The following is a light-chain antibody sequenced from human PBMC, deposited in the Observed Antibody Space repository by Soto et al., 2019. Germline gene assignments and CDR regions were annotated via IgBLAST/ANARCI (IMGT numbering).Light chain of an antibody. V-gene: IGLV2-23*02. J-gene: IGLJ1*01. CDR2: EVS. CDR1: SSDVGSYNL. CDR3: CSYAGSSTRYV. Sequence: QSALTQPASVSGSPGQSITISCTGTSSDVGSYNLVSWYQQHPGKAPKLMIYEVSKRPSGVSNRFSGSKSGNTASLTISGLPAEDEADYCCCSYAGSSTRYVFGTGTKLTVL.